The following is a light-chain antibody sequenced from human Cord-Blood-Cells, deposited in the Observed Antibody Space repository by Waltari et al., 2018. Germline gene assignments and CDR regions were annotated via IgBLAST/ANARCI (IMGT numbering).Light chain of an antibody. CDR2: WAS. J-gene: IGKJ1*01. CDR3: QQYYSTPWT. V-gene: IGKV4-1*01. CDR1: QSVLYSSNNKNY. Sequence: DIVMTQSPDSLAVSLGERATINCKSSQSVLYSSNNKNYLAWYQQKPGQPPKLLIYWASTRESGVPDRFSGSGSGTGVTLTISSLQAEDVAVYYCQQYYSTPWTFGQGTKVEIK.